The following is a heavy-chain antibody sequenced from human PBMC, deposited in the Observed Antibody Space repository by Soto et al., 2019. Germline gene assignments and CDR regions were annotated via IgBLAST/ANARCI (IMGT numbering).Heavy chain of an antibody. CDR2: VYYSGSV. CDR3: ARGFYYYGSGSYYQYWYFDL. CDR1: GGSISSYY. J-gene: IGHJ2*01. D-gene: IGHD3-10*01. Sequence: PSETLSLTCTVSGGSISSYYWSWIRQPPGKGLEWIGYVYYSGSVNYNPFLKSRVTITVDTSKNQFSLKLTSVNAADTAVYYCARGFYYYGSGSYYQYWYFDLWGRGTLVTVS. V-gene: IGHV4-59*01.